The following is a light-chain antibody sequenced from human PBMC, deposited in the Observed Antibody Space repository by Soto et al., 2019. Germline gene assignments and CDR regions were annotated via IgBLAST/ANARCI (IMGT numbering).Light chain of an antibody. CDR3: QQYYGTPRT. J-gene: IGKJ1*01. V-gene: IGKV4-1*01. CDR1: QTVLDSSNNKAN. CDR2: WAS. Sequence: DIVMTQSPDSLAVSLGERATINCKSRQTVLDSSNNKANLTWYQQQPGQRPRLIIYWASTRELGVPDRFSGSRSATDFTLTISSLQDEDVALYYSQQYYGTPRTFGHRNNVEIK.